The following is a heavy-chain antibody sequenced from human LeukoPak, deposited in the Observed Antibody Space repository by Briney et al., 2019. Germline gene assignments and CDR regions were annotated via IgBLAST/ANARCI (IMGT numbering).Heavy chain of an antibody. CDR1: GGSISSSNW. D-gene: IGHD1-26*01. V-gene: IGHV4-4*02. J-gene: IGHJ4*02. CDR3: ARDDSGSYYAPGDY. Sequence: SETLSLTCAVSGGSISSSNWWSWVRQPPGKGREWIGEIYHSGSTNYNPSLKSRVTISVDKSKNQFSLKLSSVTAADTAVYYCARDDSGSYYAPGDYWGQGTLVTVSS. CDR2: IYHSGST.